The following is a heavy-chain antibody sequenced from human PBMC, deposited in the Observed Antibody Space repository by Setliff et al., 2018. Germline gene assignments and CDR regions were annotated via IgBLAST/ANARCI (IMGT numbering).Heavy chain of an antibody. J-gene: IGHJ6*02. CDR2: IQKSGGT. CDR1: GGSISSMSYY. CDR3: ARLSWNGLRYYGLDV. D-gene: IGHD3-3*01. Sequence: SETLSLTCTVSGGSISSMSYYWSWIRQPPGKGPESIGYIQKSGGTNYNPALKSRVTISVDTSTNQFSLKLRSVTAADTAVYYCARLSWNGLRYYGLDVWGQGTTVTVSS. V-gene: IGHV4-61*01.